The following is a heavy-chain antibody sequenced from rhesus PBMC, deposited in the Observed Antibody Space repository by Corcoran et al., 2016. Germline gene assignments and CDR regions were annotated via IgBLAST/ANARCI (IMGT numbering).Heavy chain of an antibody. D-gene: IGHD1-14*01. CDR2: IYGSAGNT. V-gene: IGHV4S6*01. Sequence: QVQLQESGPGLVKPSETLALTCTVSGDSVARNYWNWLRQAPGKGLEWIGRIYGSAGNTDYTPSLQIRPTISRATSKHQFSLKVNSVTAADTAVYYCVRSSNPNDEFAYWGQGVLVTVSS. J-gene: IGHJ4*01. CDR1: GDSVARNY. CDR3: VRSSNPNDEFAY.